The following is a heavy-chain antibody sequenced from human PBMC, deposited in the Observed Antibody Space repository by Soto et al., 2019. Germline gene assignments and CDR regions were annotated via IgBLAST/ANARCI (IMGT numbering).Heavy chain of an antibody. Sequence: VGSLRLSCAASGFTFSSYSMNWVRQAPGKGLEWVSSISSSSSYIYYADSVKGRFTISRDNAKNSLYLQMNSLRAEDTAVYYCARGGRRVPPYFDYWGQGTLVTVSS. D-gene: IGHD3-16*01. CDR2: ISSSSSYI. J-gene: IGHJ4*02. CDR1: GFTFSSYS. CDR3: ARGGRRVPPYFDY. V-gene: IGHV3-21*01.